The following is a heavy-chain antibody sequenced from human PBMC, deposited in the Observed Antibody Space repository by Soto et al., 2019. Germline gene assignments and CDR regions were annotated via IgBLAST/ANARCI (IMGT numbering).Heavy chain of an antibody. CDR3: AKDLDKWEPYYYGMDV. J-gene: IGHJ6*02. V-gene: IGHV3-30*18. D-gene: IGHD1-26*01. CDR2: ISYDGSNK. CDR1: GFTFSSYG. Sequence: QVQLVESGGGVVQPGRSLRLSCAASGFTFSSYGMHWVRQAPGKGLEWVAVISYDGSNKYYADSVKGRFTISRDNXKXXLYLQMNSLRAEDTAVYYCAKDLDKWEPYYYGMDVWGQGTTVTVSS.